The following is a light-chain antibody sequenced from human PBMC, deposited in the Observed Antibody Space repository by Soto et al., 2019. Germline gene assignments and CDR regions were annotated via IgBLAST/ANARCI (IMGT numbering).Light chain of an antibody. CDR3: QQYYSTPWT. Sequence: DIVMPQSPDSLAVSLFQISPINXPSCQSVLYSSNNKNYLAWYQQKPGQPPKLLIYWASTRESGVPDRFSGSGSGTDFTLTISSLQAEDVAVYYCQQYYSTPWTFGQGTKVDIK. CDR2: WAS. V-gene: IGKV4-1*01. J-gene: IGKJ1*01. CDR1: QSVLYSSNNKNY.